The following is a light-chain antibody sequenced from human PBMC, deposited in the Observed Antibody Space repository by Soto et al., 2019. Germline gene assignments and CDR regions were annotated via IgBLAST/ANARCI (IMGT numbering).Light chain of an antibody. CDR2: EVT. Sequence: QSVLTQPPSASGSPGQSVTISCTGTSSDVGDCKYVSWYQQHPGKAPKLMIYEVTKRPSGVPDRFSGSKSGNTASLTVSGLQAEDEAEYYCSSCAGSNNLVFGGGTQLTVL. CDR1: SSDVGDCKY. CDR3: SSCAGSNNLV. V-gene: IGLV2-8*01. J-gene: IGLJ2*01.